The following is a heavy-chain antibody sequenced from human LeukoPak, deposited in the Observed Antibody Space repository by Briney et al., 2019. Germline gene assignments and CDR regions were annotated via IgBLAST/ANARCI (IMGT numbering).Heavy chain of an antibody. V-gene: IGHV4-4*07. J-gene: IGHJ4*02. D-gene: IGHD1-7*01. CDR3: AREITGTRGVDY. Sequence: PSETLSLTCTVSGDSFRSYFWSWIRQPAGKGLEWIGRMYTSGITNSNPSLKSRVTMSVDTSKNQFSLNLTSVTAADTAVYYCAREITGTRGVDYWGQGILVTVSS. CDR2: MYTSGIT. CDR1: GDSFRSYF.